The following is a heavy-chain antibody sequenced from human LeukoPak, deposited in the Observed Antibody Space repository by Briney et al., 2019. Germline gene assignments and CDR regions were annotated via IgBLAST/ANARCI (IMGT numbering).Heavy chain of an antibody. V-gene: IGHV3-53*01. Sequence: PGGSLRLSCVASGFTLSSYNMKWVRQAPGKGLEWVSVIYSGGSTYYADSVKGRFTISRDNSKNTLYLQMNSLRAEDTAVYYCARDSSGSYYEWGQGTLFTVSS. CDR3: ARDSSGSYYE. CDR2: IYSGGST. J-gene: IGHJ4*02. D-gene: IGHD1-26*01. CDR1: GFTLSSYN.